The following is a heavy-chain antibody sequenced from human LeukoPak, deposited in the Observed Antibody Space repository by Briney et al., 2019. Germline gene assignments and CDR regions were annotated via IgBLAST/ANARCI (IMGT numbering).Heavy chain of an antibody. V-gene: IGHV3-74*01. D-gene: IGHD6-13*01. Sequence: GGSLRLSCAASGFTFNTYWMHWVRQAPGKGPVWVSRINSDGSSTTYADSVKGRFTISRDNSKNTLYLQMNSLRAEDTAVYYCAKDGDSSWNYYYYMDVWGKGTTVTISS. CDR1: GFTFNTYW. CDR2: INSDGSST. CDR3: AKDGDSSWNYYYYMDV. J-gene: IGHJ6*03.